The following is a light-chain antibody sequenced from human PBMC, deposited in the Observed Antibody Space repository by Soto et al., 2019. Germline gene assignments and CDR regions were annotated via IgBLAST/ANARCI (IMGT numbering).Light chain of an antibody. J-gene: IGLJ1*01. V-gene: IGLV2-8*01. CDR2: AVT. CDR1: SSDVGGYSY. Sequence: QSVLTQPPSASGSPGQSVTISCTGTSSDVGGYSYVSWYQHHPGKAPKLMIYAVTNRPSGVPDRFSASKSGNTASLTVSGLQAEDEADYYCSSYAGNNNPYVFGTGTKVTVL. CDR3: SSYAGNNNPYV.